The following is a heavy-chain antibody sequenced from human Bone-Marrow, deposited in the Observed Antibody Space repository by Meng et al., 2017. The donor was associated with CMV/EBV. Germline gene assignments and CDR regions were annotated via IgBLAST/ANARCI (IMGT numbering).Heavy chain of an antibody. CDR1: GGSISSYY. CDR2: IYYSGST. CDR3: ARSVNYDFWSGSPVGSFDY. D-gene: IGHD3-3*01. V-gene: IGHV4-59*01. Sequence: TLSLTCTVSGGSISSYYWSWIRQPPGKGLEWIGYIYYSGSTNYNPSLKSRVTISVDTSKNQFSLKLSSVTAADTAVYYCARSVNYDFWSGSPVGSFDYWGQGTLVTVSS. J-gene: IGHJ4*02.